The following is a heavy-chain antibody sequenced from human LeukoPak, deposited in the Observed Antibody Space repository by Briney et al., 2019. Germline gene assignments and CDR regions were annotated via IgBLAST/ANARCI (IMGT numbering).Heavy chain of an antibody. CDR3: ARLLGGYYGSGRVYYYYMDV. CDR2: IYPGDSDT. Sequence: GESLKISCKGSGYSFTSYWIGWVRQMPGKGLEWMGIIYPGDSDTRYSPSFQGQVTISADKSISTAYLQWSSLKASDTAMYYCARLLGGYYGSGRVYYYYMDVWGKGTTVTVSS. CDR1: GYSFTSYW. V-gene: IGHV5-51*01. D-gene: IGHD3-10*01. J-gene: IGHJ6*03.